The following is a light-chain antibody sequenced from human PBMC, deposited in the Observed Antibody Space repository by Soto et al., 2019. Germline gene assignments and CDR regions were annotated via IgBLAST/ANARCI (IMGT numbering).Light chain of an antibody. V-gene: IGKV2-28*01. CDR3: MQALQTPRM. Sequence: DIVMTQSPLSLPVTPGEPASISCRSSQSLLHSNGYNYLDWYLQKPGQSPQLLIYLGSNRASGVPDRFSGSGSGTDFTLKIIRVEAEDVGVYYCMQALQTPRMFGQGTKVDIK. J-gene: IGKJ1*01. CDR1: QSLLHSNGYNY. CDR2: LGS.